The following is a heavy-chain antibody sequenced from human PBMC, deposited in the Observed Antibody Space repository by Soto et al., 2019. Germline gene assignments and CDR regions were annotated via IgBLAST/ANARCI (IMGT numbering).Heavy chain of an antibody. J-gene: IGHJ4*02. CDR3: AAKLGTTHYFDF. CDR2: IYHTGST. V-gene: IGHV4-34*01. Sequence: SETLSLTCAVYGGSFSGYYWSWIRQPPVKGLEWIGDIYHTGSTYYNPSLQSRLIMSIDTSKNQFSLHLYSVTAADTAVYFCAAKLGTTHYFDFWGQGSLVTVSS. D-gene: IGHD7-27*01. CDR1: GGSFSGYY.